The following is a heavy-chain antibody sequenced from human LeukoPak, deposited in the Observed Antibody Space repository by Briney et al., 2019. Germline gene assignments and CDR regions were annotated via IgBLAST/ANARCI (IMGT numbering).Heavy chain of an antibody. CDR3: ARDGTEIWDYYDILTGYSPPDY. CDR2: IYYSGST. CDR1: GGSISSYY. V-gene: IGHV4-59*01. D-gene: IGHD3-9*01. Sequence: SETLSLTCTVSGGSISSYYWSWIRQPPGKGLEWVGYIYYSGSTNYNPSLKSRVTISVDTSKNQFSLKLSSVTAADTAVYYCARDGTEIWDYYDILTGYSPPDYWGQGTLVTVSS. J-gene: IGHJ4*02.